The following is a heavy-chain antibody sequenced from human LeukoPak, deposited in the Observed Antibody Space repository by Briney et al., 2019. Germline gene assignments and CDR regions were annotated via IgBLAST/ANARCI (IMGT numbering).Heavy chain of an antibody. CDR1: GYTFTGNY. CDR2: INPNGGGT. Sequence: APVKVSCKASGYTFTGNYMDWVRQAPGQGLEWMGWINPNGGGTKYAQKFQGRVTMTRDTSISTAYIELSRLRSDDTAVYYCARDPYYYDSSGYLGGAFDIWGQGTMVTVSS. J-gene: IGHJ3*02. V-gene: IGHV1-2*02. CDR3: ARDPYYYDSSGYLGGAFDI. D-gene: IGHD3-22*01.